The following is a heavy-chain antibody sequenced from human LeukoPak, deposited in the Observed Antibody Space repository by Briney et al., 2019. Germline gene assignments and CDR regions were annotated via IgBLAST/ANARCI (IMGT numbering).Heavy chain of an antibody. CDR2: ISAYNGNT. J-gene: IGHJ4*02. D-gene: IGHD2-2*01. CDR1: GYTFTSYG. Sequence: WASVKVSCKASGYTFTSYGISWVRQAPGQGLEWMGWISAYNGNTNYAQKLQGRVTMTTDTSTSTAYMGLRSLRSDDTAVYYCARERRYCSSTSCYGFPTVDYWGQGTLVTVSS. CDR3: ARERRYCSSTSCYGFPTVDY. V-gene: IGHV1-18*01.